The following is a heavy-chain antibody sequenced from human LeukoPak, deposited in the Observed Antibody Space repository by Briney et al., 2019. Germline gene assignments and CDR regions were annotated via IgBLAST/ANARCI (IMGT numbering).Heavy chain of an antibody. CDR1: GYTFTSYA. J-gene: IGHJ4*02. Sequence: ASVMLSCKTSGYTFTSYAMHWVRQAPGQRLEWMGWINAGNGNTKYSQKFQGRVTITRDTSASTAYMELSSLRSEDTAVYYCARAQEATNYFDYWGQGTLVTVSS. D-gene: IGHD1-1*01. CDR2: INAGNGNT. V-gene: IGHV1-3*01. CDR3: ARAQEATNYFDY.